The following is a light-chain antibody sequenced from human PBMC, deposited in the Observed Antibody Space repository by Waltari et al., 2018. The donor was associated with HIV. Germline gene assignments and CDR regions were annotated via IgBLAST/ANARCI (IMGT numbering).Light chain of an antibody. V-gene: IGKV3-15*01. CDR2: EAS. CDR1: QRVSSN. CDR3: QQYNNWPPRDT. J-gene: IGKJ2*01. Sequence: EILMTQSPATLSVSPGERATLSCRASQRVSSNLAWYQQKPGQAPRLLVYEASTRATGIPARFSGSGSGTEFTLTISSLQSEDFAVYYCQQYNNWPPRDTFGQGTKLEIK.